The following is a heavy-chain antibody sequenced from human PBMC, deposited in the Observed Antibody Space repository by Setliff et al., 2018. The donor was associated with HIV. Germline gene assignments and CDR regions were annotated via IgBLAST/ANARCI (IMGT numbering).Heavy chain of an antibody. CDR3: ARSTTAD. D-gene: IGHD4-17*01. CDR2: ISPNSGGT. J-gene: IGHJ4*02. CDR1: GYTFINFY. Sequence: ASVKVSCKASGYTFINFYIYWVRQAPGQGLEWVGRISPNSGGTDYSQKFQGRVSMTRDTSTNTAYLDLTNLTSDDTAVYYCARSTTADWGQGTMVTAPQ. V-gene: IGHV1-2*06.